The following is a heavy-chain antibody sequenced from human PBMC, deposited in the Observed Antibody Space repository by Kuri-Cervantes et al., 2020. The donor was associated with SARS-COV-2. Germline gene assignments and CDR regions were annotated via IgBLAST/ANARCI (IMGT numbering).Heavy chain of an antibody. Sequence: ASVKVSCKASGYTFTSYGISWVRQAPGQGLEWMGWISAYNGNTNYAQKLQGRVTMTTDTSTSTAYMELRSLRSDDTAVYYCARDGRFGYYDFWSGSALDAFDIWGQGTMVTVSS. CDR1: GYTFTSYG. D-gene: IGHD3-3*01. V-gene: IGHV1-18*04. CDR2: ISAYNGNT. CDR3: ARDGRFGYYDFWSGSALDAFDI. J-gene: IGHJ3*02.